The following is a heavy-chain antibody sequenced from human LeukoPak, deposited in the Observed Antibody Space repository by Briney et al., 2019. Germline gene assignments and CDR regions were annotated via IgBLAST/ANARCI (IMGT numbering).Heavy chain of an antibody. V-gene: IGHV1-2*02. CDR3: ARDWGWGSGSYYNFCYFDY. CDR1: GYTFTGSY. Sequence: ASVTVSFKASGYTFTGSYMPWVRQAPGQGLEWMGWINPNSGGTNYEQKFQGRVTMTSDTSISTAYMELSRLRSDDTAVYYCARDWGWGSGSYYNFCYFDYWGQGTLVPVSS. CDR2: INPNSGGT. J-gene: IGHJ4*02. D-gene: IGHD3-10*01.